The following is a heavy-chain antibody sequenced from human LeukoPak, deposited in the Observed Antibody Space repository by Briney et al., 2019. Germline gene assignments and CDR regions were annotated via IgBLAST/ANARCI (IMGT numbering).Heavy chain of an antibody. CDR3: AKGSVRYSSSWYADAGSYYFDY. Sequence: GGSLRLSWAPAGSTLASNGRGWARQPPGKGRGWVPAISGVVGSTYYADSVKGRFTISRDNSKNTLYLQMNSLRAEDTAVYYCAKGSVRYSSSWYADAGSYYFDYWGQGTLVTASS. CDR2: ISGVVGST. V-gene: IGHV3-23*01. D-gene: IGHD6-13*01. CDR1: GSTLASNG. J-gene: IGHJ4*02.